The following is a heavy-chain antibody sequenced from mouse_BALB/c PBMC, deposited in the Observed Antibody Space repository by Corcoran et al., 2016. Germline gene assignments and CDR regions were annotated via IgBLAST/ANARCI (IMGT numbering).Heavy chain of an antibody. CDR1: GYSFTGYY. Sequence: EVQLQQSGPELVKPGASVKISCKASGYSFTGYYMHWVKQSHVKSLEWIGRINPYNGATSYNQNFKDKASLTVDKSSNTAYMELHSLTSEDSAVYYCARYYGSSYDYWGQGTTLTVSS. CDR3: ARYYGSSYDY. J-gene: IGHJ2*01. CDR2: INPYNGAT. V-gene: IGHV1-26*01. D-gene: IGHD1-1*01.